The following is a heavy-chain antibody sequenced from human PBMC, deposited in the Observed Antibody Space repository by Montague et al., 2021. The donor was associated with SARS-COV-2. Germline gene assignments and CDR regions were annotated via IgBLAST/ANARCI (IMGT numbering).Heavy chain of an antibody. D-gene: IGHD5-12*01. CDR1: GGSISSGSYY. CDR2: IYNSGST. Sequence: TLSLTCTVSGGSISSGSYYWSWIRQPAGKELEWIGCIYNSGSTNYNPSLKSRVTISVATSKNQLSLKLSSVTAADTAVYYCARDRPPVATTFYYYYYGMDVWGQGTTVTVSS. V-gene: IGHV4-61*02. CDR3: ARDRPPVATTFYYYYYGMDV. J-gene: IGHJ6*02.